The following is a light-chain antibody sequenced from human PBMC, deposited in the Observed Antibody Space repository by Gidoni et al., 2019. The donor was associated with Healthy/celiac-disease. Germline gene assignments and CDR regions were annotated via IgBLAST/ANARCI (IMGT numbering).Light chain of an antibody. Sequence: EIVLTQSPATLSWSPGERATLTRRASQSVSSYLAWYQQKPGQAPRLLIYDASNRATGIPARFSGSGSGTDFTLTISSLEPEDFAVYYCQQRSNWPRMYTFGQXTKLEIK. CDR2: DAS. CDR1: QSVSSY. V-gene: IGKV3-11*01. J-gene: IGKJ2*01. CDR3: QQRSNWPRMYT.